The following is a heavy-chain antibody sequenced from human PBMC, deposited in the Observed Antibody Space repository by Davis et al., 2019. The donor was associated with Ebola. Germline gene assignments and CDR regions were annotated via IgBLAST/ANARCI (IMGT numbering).Heavy chain of an antibody. J-gene: IGHJ3*01. CDR1: GYSFTSYW. V-gene: IGHV5-51*01. Sequence: GGSLRLSCKGSGYSFTSYWIGWVRQMPGKGLEWMGIIYPGDSDTRYSPSFQGQVTISADRSISTAYLQWSSLKASDTAIYYCALLPYRSTWNDGFDFWGQGTMVTVSS. CDR2: IYPGDSDT. D-gene: IGHD6-19*01. CDR3: ALLPYRSTWNDGFDF.